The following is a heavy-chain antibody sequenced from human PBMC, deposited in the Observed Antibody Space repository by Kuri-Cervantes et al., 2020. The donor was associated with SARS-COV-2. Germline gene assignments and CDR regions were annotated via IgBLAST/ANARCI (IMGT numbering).Heavy chain of an antibody. D-gene: IGHD6-6*01. J-gene: IGHJ3*02. CDR1: GGSISSHY. CDR3: ARGPWDSIAARRFGAFDI. CDR2: IYYSGST. V-gene: IGHV4-59*11. Sequence: ESLKISCTVSGGSISSHYWSWIRQPPGKGLEWIGYIYYSGSTNYNPSLKSRVTISVDTSKNQFSLKLSSVTAADTAVYYCARGPWDSIAARRFGAFDIWGQGTMVTVSS.